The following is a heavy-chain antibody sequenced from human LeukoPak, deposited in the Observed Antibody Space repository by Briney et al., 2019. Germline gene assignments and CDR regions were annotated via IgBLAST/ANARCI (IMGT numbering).Heavy chain of an antibody. CDR2: INSAGSST. D-gene: IGHD1-26*01. V-gene: IGHV3-74*01. CDR1: GFTFSSCW. CDR3: ARDKWELLPFDY. Sequence: GRSLRLSCAASGFTFSSCWTHWVRHAPGKGLVWVSRINSAGSSTSYADSVKGRFTISRDNAKNSLYLQMNSLRAEDTAVYYCARDKWELLPFDYWGQGTLVTVSS. J-gene: IGHJ4*02.